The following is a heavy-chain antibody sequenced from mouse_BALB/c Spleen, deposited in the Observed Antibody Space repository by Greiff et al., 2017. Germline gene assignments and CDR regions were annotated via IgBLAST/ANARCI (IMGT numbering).Heavy chain of an antibody. D-gene: IGHD1-1*01. CDR3: ARDGGYYYGPAGYFDV. V-gene: IGHV2-9*02. CDR2: IWAGGST. J-gene: IGHJ1*01. CDR1: GFSLTSYG. Sequence: QVQLKESGPGLVAPSQSLSITCTVSGFSLTSYGVHWVRQPPGKGLEWLGVIWAGGSTNYNSALMSRLSISKDNSKSQVFLKMNSLQTDDTAMYYCARDGGYYYGPAGYFDVWGAGTTVTVSS.